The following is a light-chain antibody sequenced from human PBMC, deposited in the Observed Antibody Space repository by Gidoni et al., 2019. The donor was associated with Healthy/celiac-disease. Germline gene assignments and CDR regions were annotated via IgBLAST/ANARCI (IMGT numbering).Light chain of an antibody. CDR3: QQYNSYQLT. Sequence: DIQMTKSPSTLSASVGDRVTITCRASQSISSWLAWYQQKPGKAPKLLIYKASSLESGVPSRFSGSGSGTEFPLTISSLQPDDFATYDCQQYNSYQLTFGGGTKVELK. V-gene: IGKV1-5*03. J-gene: IGKJ4*01. CDR2: KAS. CDR1: QSISSW.